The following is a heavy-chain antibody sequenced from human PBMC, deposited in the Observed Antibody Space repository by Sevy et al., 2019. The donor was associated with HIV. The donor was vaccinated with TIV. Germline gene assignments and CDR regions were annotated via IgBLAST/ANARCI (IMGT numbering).Heavy chain of an antibody. CDR2: IYYSGST. J-gene: IGHJ6*02. CDR1: GGSISSSSYY. CDR3: ATGYIDYYGMDV. D-gene: IGHD1-1*01. Sequence: SETLSLTCTVSGGSISSSSYYWGWIRQPPGKGLEWIGSIYYSGSTYYNPSLKSRVTISVDTSKNQFSLKLSSVTAADTAVYYCATGYIDYYGMDVWGQWTTVTVSS. V-gene: IGHV4-39*01.